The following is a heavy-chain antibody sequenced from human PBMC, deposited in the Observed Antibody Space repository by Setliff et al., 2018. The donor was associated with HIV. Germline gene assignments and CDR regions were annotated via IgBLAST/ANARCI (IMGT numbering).Heavy chain of an antibody. Sequence: SETLSLTCTVSGGSISSYHWSWIRQPPGKGLEWIGYIFYSGSTNYNPSLKSRVTISVDASKNQFSLRLSSVTAADTAVYYCARGFLRSRRRWFDPWGQGTLVTVSS. CDR1: GGSISSYH. V-gene: IGHV4-59*01. CDR2: IFYSGST. J-gene: IGHJ5*02. D-gene: IGHD4-17*01. CDR3: ARGFLRSRRRWFDP.